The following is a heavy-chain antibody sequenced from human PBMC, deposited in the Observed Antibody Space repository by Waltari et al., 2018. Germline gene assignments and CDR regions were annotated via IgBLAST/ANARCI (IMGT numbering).Heavy chain of an antibody. D-gene: IGHD3-3*01. CDR1: GGSFSGYY. CDR3: ARRKTYYDFWSGYYPLDY. CDR2: INHSGST. V-gene: IGHV4-34*01. J-gene: IGHJ4*02. Sequence: QVQLQQWGAGLLKPSETLSLTCAVYGGSFSGYYWSWIRQPQGKALEWIGEINHSGSTNYNPSLKSRVTISVDTSKNQFSLKLSSVTAADTAVYYCARRKTYYDFWSGYYPLDYWGQGTLVTVSS.